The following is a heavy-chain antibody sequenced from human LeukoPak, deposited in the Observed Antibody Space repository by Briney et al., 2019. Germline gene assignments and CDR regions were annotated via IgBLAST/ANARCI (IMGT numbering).Heavy chain of an antibody. CDR3: AKWPEGAMDYFDY. CDR1: GFIFSSYA. Sequence: GGSLRLSCAASGFIFSSYAMTWARQAPVKGLEWVSAISGDGTRTYYADSVKGRFTISRDNSENTLYLEMSSLRVEDTAIYYCAKWPEGAMDYFDYWGQGTLVTVSS. CDR2: ISGDGTRT. V-gene: IGHV3-23*01. D-gene: IGHD3-16*01. J-gene: IGHJ4*02.